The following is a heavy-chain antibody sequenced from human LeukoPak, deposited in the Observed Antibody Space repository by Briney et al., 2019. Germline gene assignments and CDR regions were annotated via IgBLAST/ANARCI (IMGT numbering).Heavy chain of an antibody. CDR2: IYYSGST. CDR3: ARDKGNCDFWSGPKNWFDP. CDR1: GGSISSGDYY. V-gene: IGHV4-30-4*08. Sequence: PSETLSLTCTVSGGSISSGDYYWSWIRQPPGKGLEWIGYIYYSGSTYYNPSLKSRVTISVDTSKNQFSLKLSSVTAADTAVYYCARDKGNCDFWSGPKNWFDPWGQGTLVTVSS. D-gene: IGHD3-3*01. J-gene: IGHJ5*02.